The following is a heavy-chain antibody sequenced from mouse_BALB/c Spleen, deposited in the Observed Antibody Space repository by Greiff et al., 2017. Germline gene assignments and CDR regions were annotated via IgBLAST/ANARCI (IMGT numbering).Heavy chain of an antibody. Sequence: EVQRVESGGGLVQPGGSRKLSCAASGFTFSSFGMHWVRQAPEKGLEWVAYISSGSSTIYYADTVKGRFTISRDNPKNTLFLQMTSLRSEDTAMYYCARGGGNYEDYAMDYWGQGTSVTVSS. D-gene: IGHD2-1*01. J-gene: IGHJ4*01. CDR2: ISSGSSTI. V-gene: IGHV5-17*02. CDR3: ARGGGNYEDYAMDY. CDR1: GFTFSSFG.